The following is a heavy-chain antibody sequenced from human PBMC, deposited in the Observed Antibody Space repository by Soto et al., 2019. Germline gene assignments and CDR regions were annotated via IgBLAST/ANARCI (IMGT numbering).Heavy chain of an antibody. J-gene: IGHJ4*02. CDR3: AHRRGRGAAAGPYFDY. Sequence: TLSLTCVVSGGSLSSYYWSWIRQPPGKGLEWLALIYWDDDKRYSPSLKSRLTITKDTSKNQVVLTMTNMDPVDTATYYCAHRRGRGAAAGPYFDYWGQGTLVTVSS. D-gene: IGHD6-13*01. CDR1: GGSLSSYYW. V-gene: IGHV2-5*08. CDR2: IYWDDDK.